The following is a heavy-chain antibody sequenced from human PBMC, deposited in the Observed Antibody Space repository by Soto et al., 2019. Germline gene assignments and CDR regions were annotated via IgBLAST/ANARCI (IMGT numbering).Heavy chain of an antibody. D-gene: IGHD2-2*01. J-gene: IGHJ6*02. Sequence: ASVKVSFKASGYTLTSHNIYWVRQAPGQGLEWMGRINSNGDSTTYERKFQGRVTMTSDTSTSTVYLELSSLRSDDTAVYYCARDFFDLIPGASKLGMDIWGQGTMVTGSS. CDR2: INSNGDST. CDR3: ARDFFDLIPGASKLGMDI. CDR1: GYTLTSHN. V-gene: IGHV1-46*01.